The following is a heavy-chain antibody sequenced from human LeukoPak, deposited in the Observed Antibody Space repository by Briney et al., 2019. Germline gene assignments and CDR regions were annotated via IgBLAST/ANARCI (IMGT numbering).Heavy chain of an antibody. J-gene: IGHJ4*02. CDR1: GFTFDDYA. V-gene: IGHV3-9*01. CDR3: AKDRNSGYDSPFDY. CDR2: ISWNSGSI. Sequence: GRSLRLSCAASGFTFDDYAMHWVRQAPGKGLEWVSGISWNSGSIGYADSVKGRFTISRDNAKNSLYLQMNSLRAEDTALYYCAKDRNSGYDSPFDYWGQGTLVTVHS. D-gene: IGHD5-12*01.